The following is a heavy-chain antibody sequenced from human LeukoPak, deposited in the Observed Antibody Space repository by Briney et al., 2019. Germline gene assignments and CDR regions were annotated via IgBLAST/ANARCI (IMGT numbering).Heavy chain of an antibody. V-gene: IGHV3-48*01. D-gene: IGHD3-22*01. CDR1: GFTFSSYS. J-gene: IGHJ4*02. CDR3: ASFDGGYYISVDY. Sequence: GGSLRLSCAASGFTFSSYSMNWVRRAPGKGLEWVSYISSSSSTIYYADSVKGRFTISRDNAKNSLYLQMNSLRAEDTAVYYCASFDGGYYISVDYWGQGTLVTVSS. CDR2: ISSSSSTI.